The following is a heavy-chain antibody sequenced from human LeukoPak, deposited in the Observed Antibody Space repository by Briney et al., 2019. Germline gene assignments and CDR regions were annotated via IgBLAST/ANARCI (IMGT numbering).Heavy chain of an antibody. CDR1: GYTFTSYY. V-gene: IGHV1-46*01. J-gene: IGHJ1*01. Sequence: ASVKVSCKASGYTFTSYYMHWVRQAPGQGLEWMGIINPGGGSTSYAQKFQGRVTMTRDTSTSTVYMELSSLRSEDTAVYYCARDGCSGGSCYGEYFQHWGQGTLVTVSS. CDR2: INPGGGST. D-gene: IGHD2-15*01. CDR3: ARDGCSGGSCYGEYFQH.